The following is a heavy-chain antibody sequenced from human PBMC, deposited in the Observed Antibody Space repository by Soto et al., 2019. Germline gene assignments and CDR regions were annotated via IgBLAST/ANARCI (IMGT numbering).Heavy chain of an antibody. CDR3: ASLRYQLLESPESRDAFDI. CDR2: ISAYNGST. D-gene: IGHD2-2*01. Sequence: GASVKVSCKASGYTFTSYGISWVRQAPGQGLEWMGWISAYNGSTNYAQKLQGRVTMTTDTSTSTAYMELRSLRSDDTAVYYCASLRYQLLESPESRDAFDIWGQGPMVTVSS. J-gene: IGHJ3*02. V-gene: IGHV1-18*01. CDR1: GYTFTSYG.